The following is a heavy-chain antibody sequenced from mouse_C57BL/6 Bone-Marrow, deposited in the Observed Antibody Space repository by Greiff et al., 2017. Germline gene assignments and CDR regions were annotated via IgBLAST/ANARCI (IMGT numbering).Heavy chain of an antibody. CDR2: INPNNGGT. D-gene: IGHD1-1*01. CDR3: ARRDGSSRYYFDY. CDR1: GYTFTDYN. V-gene: IGHV1-18*01. Sequence: VQLQQSGPELVKPGASVKIPCKASGYTFTDYNMDWAKQSHGHSLEWIGDINPNNGGTIYNQKFKGKATLTVDKSSSTAYMELRSLTSEDTAVYYCARRDGSSRYYFDYWGQGTTLTVSA. J-gene: IGHJ2*01.